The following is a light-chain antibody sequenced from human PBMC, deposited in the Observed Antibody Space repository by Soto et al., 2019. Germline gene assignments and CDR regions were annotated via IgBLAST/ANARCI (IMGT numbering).Light chain of an antibody. Sequence: EIVLTQSPGTLSLSPGERATLSCRASQSVSTNYLAWYQQKPGQSPRLLIYGATSRATGIPDRFSGSGSGTDFIHTISRLEPEDFALYFCQQYGSSPYTFAQGTKLDIK. CDR1: QSVSTNY. V-gene: IGKV3-20*01. CDR3: QQYGSSPYT. J-gene: IGKJ2*01. CDR2: GAT.